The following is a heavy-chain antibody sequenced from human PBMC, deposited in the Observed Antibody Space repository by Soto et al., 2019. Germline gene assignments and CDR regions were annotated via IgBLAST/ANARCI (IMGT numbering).Heavy chain of an antibody. CDR3: ARRFWSGQRGV. CDR1: GGSFSGYY. V-gene: IGHV4-34*01. D-gene: IGHD3-3*01. Sequence: QVQLQQWGAGLLKPSETLSLTCAVYGGSFSGYYWSWIRQPPGKGLEWIGEINHSGGTNYNPSLKSRVTISVDTSKNQFSLKLSSVTAADTAVYYCARRFWSGQRGVWGQGTTVTVSS. CDR2: INHSGGT. J-gene: IGHJ6*02.